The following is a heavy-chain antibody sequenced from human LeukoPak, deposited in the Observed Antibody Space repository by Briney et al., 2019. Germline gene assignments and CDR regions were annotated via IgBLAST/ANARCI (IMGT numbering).Heavy chain of an antibody. CDR3: AKCIVATNYYYYYMDV. CDR2: ISGSGGST. J-gene: IGHJ6*03. D-gene: IGHD5-12*01. CDR1: GFTFSSYA. Sequence: GGSLRLSCAASGFTFSSYAMNWVRQAPGKGLELVSAISGSGGSTYYADSVKGRFTISRDNSKNTLYLQMNSLRAEDTAVYYCAKCIVATNYYYYYMDVWGKGTTVTVSS. V-gene: IGHV3-23*01.